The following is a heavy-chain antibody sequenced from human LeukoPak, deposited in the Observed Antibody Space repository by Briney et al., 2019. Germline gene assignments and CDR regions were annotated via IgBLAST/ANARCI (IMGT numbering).Heavy chain of an antibody. CDR3: ARFPTTVTTYYYYGMDV. CDR2: INHSGST. Sequence: SETLSLTCPVYRASFSGYYWSWIRQPPGKGLEWIGEINHSGSTNYNPSLKSRVTISVDTSKNQFSLKLSSVTAADTAVYYCARFPTTVTTYYYYGMDVWGQGTTVTVSS. D-gene: IGHD4-17*01. CDR1: RASFSGYY. J-gene: IGHJ6*02. V-gene: IGHV4-34*01.